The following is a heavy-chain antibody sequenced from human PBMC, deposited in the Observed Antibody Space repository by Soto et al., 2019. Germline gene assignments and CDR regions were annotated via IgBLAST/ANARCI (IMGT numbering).Heavy chain of an antibody. CDR1: GFTFSNYW. Sequence: EVKLVESGGGLVQPGGSLRLSCAASGFTFSNYWMYWVRQAPGQGLVWVSRINSDGSVSRYADSVKGRLTISRDNVKNTLYLQMNSLRVEDTAVYYCARGDCVAGSCYSLAGSFYYYMDVWGKGTTVTVFS. J-gene: IGHJ6*03. CDR3: ARGDCVAGSCYSLAGSFYYYMDV. D-gene: IGHD2-15*01. V-gene: IGHV3-74*01. CDR2: INSDGSVS.